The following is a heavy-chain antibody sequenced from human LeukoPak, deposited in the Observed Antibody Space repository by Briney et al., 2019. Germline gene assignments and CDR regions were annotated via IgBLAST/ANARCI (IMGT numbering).Heavy chain of an antibody. CDR2: ISAYNGNT. D-gene: IGHD3-22*01. CDR1: GYTFTSYG. J-gene: IGHJ4*02. Sequence: ASVNVSCKASGYTFTSYGISWVRQAPGQGLEWMGWISAYNGNTNYAQKLQGRVTMTTDTSTSTAYMELRSLRSDDTAVYYCAIENYYDSSGYLTSHYYFDYWGQGTLVTVSS. V-gene: IGHV1-18*01. CDR3: AIENYYDSSGYLTSHYYFDY.